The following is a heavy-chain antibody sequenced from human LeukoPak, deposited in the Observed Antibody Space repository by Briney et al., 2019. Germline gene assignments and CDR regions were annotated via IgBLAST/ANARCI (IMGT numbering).Heavy chain of an antibody. CDR1: GFTFSSYA. J-gene: IGHJ6*02. D-gene: IGHD2-15*01. CDR2: ISGSGGST. V-gene: IGHV3-23*01. CDR3: AKDGRYCSGGSPCWVYYYGMDV. Sequence: PGGSLRLSCAASGFTFSSYAMSWVRQAPGKGLEWVSAISGSGGSTYYADSVKGRFTISRDNSKNTLYLQMNSLGAEDTAVYYCAKDGRYCSGGSPCWVYYYGMDVWGQGTTVTVSS.